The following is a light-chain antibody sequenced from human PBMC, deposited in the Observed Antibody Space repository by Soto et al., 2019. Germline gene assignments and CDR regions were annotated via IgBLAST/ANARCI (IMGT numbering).Light chain of an antibody. CDR2: AVS. Sequence: QSALTQPASVSGSPGQSITISCTGTSSDVGGYNYVYWYQQHPGKAHKLMIYAVSNRPGGVSNGFSGYKSVTTSSXTISGLQADDEAYYYCSSYTSSSTPRVFGGGTKXTVL. V-gene: IGLV2-14*01. CDR1: SSDVGGYNY. CDR3: SSYTSSSTPRV. J-gene: IGLJ3*02.